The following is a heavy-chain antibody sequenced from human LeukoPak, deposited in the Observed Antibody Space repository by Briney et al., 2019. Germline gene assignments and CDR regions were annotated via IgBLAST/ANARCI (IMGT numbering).Heavy chain of an antibody. V-gene: IGHV1-2*02. CDR3: ARNVNCGGDCYSFFDY. CDR2: VNPNSGGT. Sequence: ASVKVSCKASGYTFTGYYMHRVRQGPGQGLEWVGWVNPNSGGTNYAQKFQGRVTMTRDTSISTAYMELSRLRSDDTAVYYCARNVNCGGDCYSFFDYWGQGTLVTVSS. D-gene: IGHD2-21*02. CDR1: GYTFTGYY. J-gene: IGHJ4*02.